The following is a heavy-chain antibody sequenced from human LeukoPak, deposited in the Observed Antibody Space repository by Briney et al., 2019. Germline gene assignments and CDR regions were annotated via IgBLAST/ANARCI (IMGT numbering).Heavy chain of an antibody. Sequence: GGSLRLSCAASGLTVSTNYMSWVRQVPGKGLEWVSLIYSSGSTYYADSVKGRFTISRDHSKNTLYLQMSSPTAEDTAVYYCARTSLSGDGYKVGYFDSWGQGTLVTVSS. D-gene: IGHD5-24*01. V-gene: IGHV3-53*01. CDR1: GLTVSTNY. CDR3: ARTSLSGDGYKVGYFDS. J-gene: IGHJ4*02. CDR2: IYSSGST.